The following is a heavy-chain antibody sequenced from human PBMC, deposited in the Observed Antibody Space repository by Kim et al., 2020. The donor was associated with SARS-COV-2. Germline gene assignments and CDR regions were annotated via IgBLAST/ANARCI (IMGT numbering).Heavy chain of an antibody. CDR2: IYPGDSDT. V-gene: IGHV5-51*01. Sequence: GESLKISCKGSGYSFTSYWIGWVRQMPGKGLEWMGIIYPGDSDTRYSPSFQGQVTISADKSISTAYLQWSSLKASDTAMYYCARLGDYVDYYYGMDVWGQGTTVTVSS. D-gene: IGHD4-17*01. J-gene: IGHJ6*02. CDR1: GYSFTSYW. CDR3: ARLGDYVDYYYGMDV.